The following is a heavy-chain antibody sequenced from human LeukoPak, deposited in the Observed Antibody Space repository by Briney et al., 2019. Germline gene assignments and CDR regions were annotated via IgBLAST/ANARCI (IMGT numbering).Heavy chain of an antibody. CDR1: GFTFSGYA. D-gene: IGHD6-13*01. Sequence: GGSLRLSCAASGFTFSGYAMSWVRQAPGKGLEWVSAISGSGGSTYYADSVKGRFTISRDNSKNTLYLQMNSLRAEDTAVYYCAKTRPLDSSSWSHGDYWGQGTLVTVSS. CDR3: AKTRPLDSSSWSHGDY. J-gene: IGHJ4*02. CDR2: ISGSGGST. V-gene: IGHV3-23*01.